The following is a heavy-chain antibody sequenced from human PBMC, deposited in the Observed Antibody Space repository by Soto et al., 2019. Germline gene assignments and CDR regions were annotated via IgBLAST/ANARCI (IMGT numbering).Heavy chain of an antibody. J-gene: IGHJ5*01. Sequence: SETLSLTCNDSGDSMSSGDYYLSWIRQPPGKGLEWLAYISSRWTVDYTPSLKGRHTISMVTSKNQFSMRLRSVTSADTAVYFCARGRTVSSRPIDSRGHRTLVTVSS. CDR1: GDSMSSGDYY. CDR2: ISSRWTV. V-gene: IGHV4-30-4*01. CDR3: ARGRTVSSRPIDS. D-gene: IGHD4-17*01.